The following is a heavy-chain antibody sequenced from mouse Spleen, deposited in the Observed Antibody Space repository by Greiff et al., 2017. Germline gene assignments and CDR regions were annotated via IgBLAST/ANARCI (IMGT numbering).Heavy chain of an antibody. CDR3: TREGDGYYQAMDY. CDR2: IYPSDSYT. V-gene: IGHV1-69*02. Sequence: QVQLQQSGAELVKPGASVKLSCKASGYTFTSYWMHWVKQRPGRGLEWIGNIYPSDSYTNYNQKFKDKATLTVDKSSSTAYMQLSSPTSEDSAVYYCTREGDGYYQAMDYWGQGTSVTVSS. CDR1: GYTFTSYW. J-gene: IGHJ4*01. D-gene: IGHD2-3*01.